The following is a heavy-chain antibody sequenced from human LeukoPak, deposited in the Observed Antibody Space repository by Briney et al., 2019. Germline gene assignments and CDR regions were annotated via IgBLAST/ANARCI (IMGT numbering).Heavy chain of an antibody. Sequence: PSETLSLTCTVSGGSISSYYWSWIRQPPGKGLEWIGYIYYSGSTNYNPSLKSRVTISVDTSKNQFSLKLSSVTAADTAVYYCARDTYCSSTSCFLMDVWGKGTTVTVSS. CDR1: GGSISSYY. V-gene: IGHV4-59*01. CDR2: IYYSGST. D-gene: IGHD2-2*01. CDR3: ARDTYCSSTSCFLMDV. J-gene: IGHJ6*03.